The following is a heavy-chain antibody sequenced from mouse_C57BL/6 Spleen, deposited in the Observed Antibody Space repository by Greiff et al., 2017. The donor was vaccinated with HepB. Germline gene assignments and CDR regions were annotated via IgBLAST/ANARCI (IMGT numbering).Heavy chain of an antibody. D-gene: IGHD2-4*01. CDR3: ARGTPLYDYDGH. V-gene: IGHV1-76*01. CDR1: GYTFTDYY. J-gene: IGHJ2*01. Sequence: QVQLQQSGAELVRPGASVKLSCKASGYTFTDYYINWVKQRPGQGLEWIARIYPGSGNTYYNEKFKGKATLTAEKSSSTAYMQLSSLTSEDSAVYFCARGTPLYDYDGHWGQGTTLTVSS. CDR2: IYPGSGNT.